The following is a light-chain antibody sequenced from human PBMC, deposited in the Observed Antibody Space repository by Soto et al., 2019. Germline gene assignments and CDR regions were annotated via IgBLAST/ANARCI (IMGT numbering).Light chain of an antibody. J-gene: IGLJ3*02. CDR3: SSYATSSTLEWV. CDR2: DVS. CDR1: ISDVGDYNY. Sequence: QSALTQPASVSGSPGQSITISCTGSISDVGDYNYVSWYQHHPGKAPKLVIYDVSSRPSGVSGRFSGSKSGNTASLTISGLQAEDEADYYCSSYATSSTLEWVFGGGTKLTVL. V-gene: IGLV2-14*03.